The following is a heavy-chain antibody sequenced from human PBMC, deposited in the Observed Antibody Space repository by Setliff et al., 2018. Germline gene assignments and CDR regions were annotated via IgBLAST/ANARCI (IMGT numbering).Heavy chain of an antibody. Sequence: SETLSLTCTVSGDSISDASIMAWIRQPPGKGLEFIGYVFYNGAAKYDPSLKSRVTMSVDSSKNQFSLKLSSVTAADTAVYYCARGGTYRYFDYWGRGALVTVSS. CDR3: ARGGTYRYFDY. J-gene: IGHJ4*02. CDR2: VFYNGAA. V-gene: IGHV4-59*13. CDR1: GDSISDAS.